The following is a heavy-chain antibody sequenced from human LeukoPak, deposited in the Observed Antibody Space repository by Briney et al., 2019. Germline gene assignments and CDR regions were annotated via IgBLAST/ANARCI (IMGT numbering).Heavy chain of an antibody. J-gene: IGHJ4*02. CDR2: IRYDGSNK. Sequence: GGSLRLSCAASGFTFSSYGMHWVRQAPGKGLEWVAVIRYDGSNKYYADSVKGRFTISRDNSKNTLYLQMNSLRAEDTAVYYCARDGLNYDYVWGSSRRDYFDYWGQGTLVTVSS. CDR1: GFTFSSYG. D-gene: IGHD3-16*01. CDR3: ARDGLNYDYVWGSSRRDYFDY. V-gene: IGHV3-33*01.